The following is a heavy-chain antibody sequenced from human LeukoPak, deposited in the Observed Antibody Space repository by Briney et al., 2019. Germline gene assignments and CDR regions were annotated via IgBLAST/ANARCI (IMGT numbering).Heavy chain of an antibody. J-gene: IGHJ4*02. CDR3: TRQSGTVTPIDY. CDR2: ISHSGIT. D-gene: IGHD4-17*01. Sequence: SETLSLTCAVSSGSLSGYSWGWIRQPPGKGLEWVGEISHSGITNYNASLKSRVTISLNKSEIQFSLMLSSVTDADTAVYYCTRQSGTVTPIDYWSQGTLVTVSS. CDR1: SGSLSGYS. V-gene: IGHV4-34*01.